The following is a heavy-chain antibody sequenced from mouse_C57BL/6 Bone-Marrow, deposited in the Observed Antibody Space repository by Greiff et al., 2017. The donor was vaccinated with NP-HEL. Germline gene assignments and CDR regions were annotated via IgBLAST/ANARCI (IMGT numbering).Heavy chain of an antibody. J-gene: IGHJ2*01. CDR1: GYTFTSYW. V-gene: IGHV1-59*01. D-gene: IGHD1-1*01. Sequence: QVQLQQSGAELVRPGTSVKLSCKASGYTFTSYWMHWVKQRPGQGLEWIGVIDPSDSYTKYNQKFKGKATLTVDTSSSTAYMQLSSLTSEDSAVYYGAREPYYYGSSYYFDYWGQGTTLTVSS. CDR2: IDPSDSYT. CDR3: AREPYYYGSSYYFDY.